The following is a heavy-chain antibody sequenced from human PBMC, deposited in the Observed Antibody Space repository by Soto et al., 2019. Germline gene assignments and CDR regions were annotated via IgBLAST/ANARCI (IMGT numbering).Heavy chain of an antibody. V-gene: IGHV4-34*01. D-gene: IGHD6-19*01. Sequence: PSETLSLTCAVYGGSFSGYYWSWIRQPPGKGLEWIGEINHSGSTNYNPSPKSRVTISVDTSKNQFSLKLSSVTAADTAVYYCARTIGAVAGTRFDPWGQGTLVTVSS. CDR1: GGSFSGYY. J-gene: IGHJ5*02. CDR3: ARTIGAVAGTRFDP. CDR2: INHSGST.